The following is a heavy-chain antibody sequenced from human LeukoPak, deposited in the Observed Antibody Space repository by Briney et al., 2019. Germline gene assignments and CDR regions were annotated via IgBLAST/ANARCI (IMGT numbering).Heavy chain of an antibody. J-gene: IGHJ3*02. CDR2: ISYDGSNK. CDR3: ARDPGGDFDAFDI. Sequence: GRSLRLSCAASGFTFSSYAMHWVRQAPGKGLKWVAVISYDGSNKYYADSVKGRFTISRDNSKNTLYLQMNSLRAEDTAVYYCARDPGGDFDAFDIWGQGTMVTVSS. V-gene: IGHV3-30-3*01. D-gene: IGHD2-21*02. CDR1: GFTFSSYA.